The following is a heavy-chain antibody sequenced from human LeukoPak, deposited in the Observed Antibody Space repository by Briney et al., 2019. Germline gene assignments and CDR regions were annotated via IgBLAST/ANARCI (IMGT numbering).Heavy chain of an antibody. J-gene: IGHJ4*02. CDR2: IYPGDSDT. CDR3: ARRYGSGSYYPIYYFDY. CDR1: GYSFTSYW. V-gene: IGHV5-51*01. D-gene: IGHD3-10*01. Sequence: GESLKISCKGSGYSFTSYWIGWVRQMPGKGLEWMGIIYPGDSDTRYSPSFQGQVTISADKSISNAYLQWSSLKASDTAMYYCARRYGSGSYYPIYYFDYWGQGTLVTVSS.